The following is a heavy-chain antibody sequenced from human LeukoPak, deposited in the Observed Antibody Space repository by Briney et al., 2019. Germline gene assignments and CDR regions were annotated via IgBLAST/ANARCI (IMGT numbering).Heavy chain of an antibody. CDR3: AAYGSGSYYWWFDP. D-gene: IGHD3-10*01. CDR2: INHSGST. Sequence: PSETLSLTCAVYGGSFSGYYWSWIRQPPGKGLEWIGEINHSGSTNYNPSLKTRVTISVDTSKNQFSLKLSSVTAADTAVYYCAAYGSGSYYWWFDPWGQGTLVTVSS. V-gene: IGHV4-34*01. CDR1: GGSFSGYY. J-gene: IGHJ5*02.